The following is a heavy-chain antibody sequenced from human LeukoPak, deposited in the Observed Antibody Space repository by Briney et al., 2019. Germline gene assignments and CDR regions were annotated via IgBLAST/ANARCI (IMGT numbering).Heavy chain of an antibody. D-gene: IGHD3-22*01. CDR3: ARAPSWYYDSSGYGSEGCLLDY. CDR1: GGTFSSYA. Sequence: SVKVSCKASGGTFSSYAISWVRQAPGQGLEWMGGIIPIFGTANYAQKFQGRVTITADESTSTAYMELSSPRSEDTAVYYCARAPSWYYDSSGYGSEGCLLDYWGQGTLVTVSS. V-gene: IGHV1-69*01. CDR2: IIPIFGTA. J-gene: IGHJ4*02.